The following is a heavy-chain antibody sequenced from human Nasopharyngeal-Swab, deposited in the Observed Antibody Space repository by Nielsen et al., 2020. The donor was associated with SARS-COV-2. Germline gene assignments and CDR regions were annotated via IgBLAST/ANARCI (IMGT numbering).Heavy chain of an antibody. CDR1: GGTFSSYA. D-gene: IGHD2-21*01. V-gene: IGHV1-69*13. CDR2: IIPIFGTA. J-gene: IGHJ2*01. Sequence: SVQVSCKASGGTFSSYAISWVRQAPGQGLEWMGGIIPIFGTANYAQKFQGRVTITADESTSTAYMELSSLRSEDTAVYYCARGDSVVVIATNWYFDLWGRGTLVTVSS. CDR3: ARGDSVVVIATNWYFDL.